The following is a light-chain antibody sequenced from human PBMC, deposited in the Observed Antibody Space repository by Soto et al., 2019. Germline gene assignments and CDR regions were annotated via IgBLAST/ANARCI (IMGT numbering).Light chain of an antibody. V-gene: IGKV1-9*01. CDR1: QGISDY. CDR2: GAS. Sequence: DIQLTQSPSFLSASVGDRVTISCRASQGISDYLDWYQQKPGKAPKLLIYGASTLQSGVPSRFSGSASGTEVALTISSLQPEDFATYVCQQFNAYPLTFGGGTKLEIK. CDR3: QQFNAYPLT. J-gene: IGKJ4*01.